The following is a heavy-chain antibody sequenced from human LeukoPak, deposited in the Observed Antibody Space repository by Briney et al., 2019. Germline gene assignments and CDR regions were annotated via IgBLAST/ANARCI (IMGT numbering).Heavy chain of an antibody. J-gene: IGHJ4*02. CDR3: AKDLSAGPLGRFDY. CDR2: IHRSGGST. CDR1: GFTFSSYA. Sequence: GGSLRLSCAGSGFTFSSYAVSWVRQAPGKGLELVSAIHRSGGSTYFAGSVKVRFTISTDDSKNTLYLHMSGLRAEDPAAYYCAKDLSAGPLGRFDYWGQGTLVTVSS. V-gene: IGHV3-23*01. D-gene: IGHD3-10*01.